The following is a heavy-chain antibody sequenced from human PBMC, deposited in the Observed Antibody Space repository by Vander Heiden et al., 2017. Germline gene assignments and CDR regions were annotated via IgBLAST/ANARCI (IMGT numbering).Heavy chain of an antibody. V-gene: IGHV1-2*02. CDR1: GYTFTGYY. J-gene: IGHJ4*02. CDR2: INPNSGGT. D-gene: IGHD1-26*01. Sequence: QVQLVQSGAEVKKPGASVKVSCKASGYTFTGYYMHWVRQAPGQGLEWMGWINPNSGGTNYAQKVQGRVTMTRDTSISTAYMELSRLRSDDTAVYYCAREKVGATTPTLDYWGQGTLVTVSS. CDR3: AREKVGATTPTLDY.